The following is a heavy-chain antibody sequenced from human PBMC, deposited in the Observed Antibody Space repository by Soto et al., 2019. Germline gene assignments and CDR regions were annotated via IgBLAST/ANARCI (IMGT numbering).Heavy chain of an antibody. CDR3: ASLISPPGEEIFAVVLYD. CDR2: ISQSATT. CDR1: GDSISSTGYL. V-gene: IGHV4-30-4*01. J-gene: IGHJ4*02. D-gene: IGHD3-3*01. Sequence: QMQLPESGPGLVKPSQTLSLTCSVSGDSISSTGYLWTWIRQTPGTGLEWIGHISQSATTYSNPSLKRRVTMSVDTSKIQFSLNMRSVTAADTAVYYCASLISPPGEEIFAVVLYDWSRGILLTVSS.